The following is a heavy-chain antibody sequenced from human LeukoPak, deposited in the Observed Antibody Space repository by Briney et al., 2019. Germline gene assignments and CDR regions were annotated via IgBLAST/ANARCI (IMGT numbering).Heavy chain of an antibody. V-gene: IGHV3-11*06. D-gene: IGHD5-24*01. CDR3: ARAGYNYFVDY. CDR2: ISSGSTYT. J-gene: IGHJ4*02. Sequence: PGGSLRLSCEASGFTFSDHYMSWIRQAPGKGLEWVSYISSGSTYTNYADSVEGRFTVSRDNAKNSLYLQMNSLRAEDTAVFYCARAGYNYFVDYWGQGTLVTVSS. CDR1: GFTFSDHY.